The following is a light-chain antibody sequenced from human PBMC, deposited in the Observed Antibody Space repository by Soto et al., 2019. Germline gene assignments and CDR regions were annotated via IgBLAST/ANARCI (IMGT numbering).Light chain of an antibody. J-gene: IGLJ1*01. CDR2: EVS. CDR1: SSDVGGYNY. CDR3: SSYTSSSPYV. Sequence: QSALTQPASVSGFPGQSITISCTGTSSDVGGYNYVSWYQHHPGKAPRLMIYEVSNRPSGVSNRFSGSKSGNTASLTISGLQAEDEADYDCSSYTSSSPYVVGTGTKVTVL. V-gene: IGLV2-14*01.